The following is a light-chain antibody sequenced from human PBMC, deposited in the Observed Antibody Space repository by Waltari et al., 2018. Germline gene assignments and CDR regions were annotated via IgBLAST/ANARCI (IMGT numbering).Light chain of an antibody. CDR1: SSDVGFSNY. CDR2: EVY. Sequence: QSALTQPASVSGSPGQSITISCTGTSSDVGFSNYVSWYQQHPGKAPKPMVYEVYYRPSGVSHRFFGSKSGNTASLTISGLQPEDEADYYCNSYTVIGTYVFGTGTKVTVL. V-gene: IGLV2-14*01. J-gene: IGLJ1*01. CDR3: NSYTVIGTYV.